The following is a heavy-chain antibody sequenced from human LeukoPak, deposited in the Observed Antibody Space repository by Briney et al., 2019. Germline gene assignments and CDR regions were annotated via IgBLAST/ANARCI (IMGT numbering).Heavy chain of an antibody. Sequence: GASVKVSCKASGYTFTSYYMHWVRQAPGQGLEWMGIINPSGGSTSYAQKFQGRVTMTRDTSTSTVYMELSSLRAEDTAVYFCARDSLSPPQGESWGQGTLVTVSS. CDR2: INPSGGST. D-gene: IGHD3-16*01. CDR1: GYTFTSYY. J-gene: IGHJ5*02. CDR3: ARDSLSPPQGES. V-gene: IGHV1-46*01.